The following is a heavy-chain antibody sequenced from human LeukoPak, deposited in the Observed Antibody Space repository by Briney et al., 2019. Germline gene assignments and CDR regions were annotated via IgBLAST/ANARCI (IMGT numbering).Heavy chain of an antibody. D-gene: IGHD2-2*01. V-gene: IGHV3-7*01. CDR2: INQGGSEK. CDR3: ARDVTALDF. Sequence: PGGSLRLSCAASGFTFNSHWTSWVRQAPEKGLEGVANINQGGSEKYYVDSVRGRFTISRDNAKNSLYLQMNSLRADDTAVYYCARDVTALDFWGQGTLVTV. CDR1: GFTFNSHW. J-gene: IGHJ4*02.